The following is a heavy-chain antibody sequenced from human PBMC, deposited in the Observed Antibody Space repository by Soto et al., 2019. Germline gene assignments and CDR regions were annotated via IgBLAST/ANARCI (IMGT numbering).Heavy chain of an antibody. CDR1: GASISSGDYY. CDR3: SSLPDGYTSGLDY. V-gene: IGHV4-30-4*01. CDR2: IYYTGNT. D-gene: IGHD5-12*01. J-gene: IGHJ4*01. Sequence: QVQLQESGPGLVKPSQTLSLSCTVSGASISSGDYYWSWIRQPPGKGLEWIGYIYYTGNTVFNPSLKSRVSISVDTSKNQFSLKLNPVTAADTAVYYCSSLPDGYTSGLDYWGHGTLVTVSS.